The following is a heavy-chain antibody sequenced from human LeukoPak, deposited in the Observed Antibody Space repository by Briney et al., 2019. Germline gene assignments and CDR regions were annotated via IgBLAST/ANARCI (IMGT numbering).Heavy chain of an antibody. V-gene: IGHV3-30*02. CDR2: IRYDGTDK. Sequence: GGSLRLSCAASGFTFSNYDMHWVRQAPGKGLEWVAFIRYDGTDKYYADSVKGRLTISRDNSKNTMFLQMNRLRDEDTAVYYCARGLRGPDYWGQGTQVTVSS. CDR1: GFTFSNYD. J-gene: IGHJ4*02. CDR3: ARGLRGPDY.